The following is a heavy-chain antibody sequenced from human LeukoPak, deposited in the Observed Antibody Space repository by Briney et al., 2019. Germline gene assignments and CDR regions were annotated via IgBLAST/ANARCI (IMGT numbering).Heavy chain of an antibody. CDR1: GGSFSGYY. Sequence: PSETLSLTCAVYGGSFSGYYWSWIRQPPGKGLEWIGEINHSGSTNYNPSLESRVTISVDTSKNQFSLKLSSVTAADTAVYYCARGGSRWTTVTTPPDYWGQGTLVTVSS. D-gene: IGHD4-17*01. CDR2: INHSGST. V-gene: IGHV4-34*01. J-gene: IGHJ4*02. CDR3: ARGGSRWTTVTTPPDY.